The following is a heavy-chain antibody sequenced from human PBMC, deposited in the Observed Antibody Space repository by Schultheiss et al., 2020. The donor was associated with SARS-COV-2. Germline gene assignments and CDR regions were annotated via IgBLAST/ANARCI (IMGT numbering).Heavy chain of an antibody. V-gene: IGHV5-51*01. Sequence: GGSLRLSCQGSGYGFASYWIGWVRQLPGKDLEWMGIIYPGNSETRYSPSFEGQVTISADKSISTAFLQWSSLKASDTAMYYCARHAVAAAPSNFDYWGQGTLVTVSS. J-gene: IGHJ4*02. CDR3: ARHAVAAAPSNFDY. D-gene: IGHD6-25*01. CDR2: IYPGNSET. CDR1: GYGFASYW.